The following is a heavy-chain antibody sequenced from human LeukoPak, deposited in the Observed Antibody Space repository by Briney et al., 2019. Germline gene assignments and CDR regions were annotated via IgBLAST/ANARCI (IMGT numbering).Heavy chain of an antibody. CDR3: ARARGFYYGSSGYSDPFDY. J-gene: IGHJ4*02. V-gene: IGHV4-59*01. D-gene: IGHD3-22*01. CDR1: GGSISSYY. Sequence: SETLSLTCTVSGGSISSYYWSWIRQPPGKGLEWIGYIYYSGSTNYNPSLKSRVTISVDTSKNHFSLNLSSATAADTAVYYCARARGFYYGSSGYSDPFDYWGQGTLVTISS. CDR2: IYYSGST.